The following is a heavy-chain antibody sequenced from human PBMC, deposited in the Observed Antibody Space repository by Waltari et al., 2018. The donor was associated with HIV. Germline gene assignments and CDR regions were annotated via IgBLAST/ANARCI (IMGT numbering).Heavy chain of an antibody. V-gene: IGHV5-51*01. CDR1: GYRFTSFW. CDR3: ARPRGGFSEGGWYFDL. J-gene: IGHJ2*01. CDR2: IYPADSDT. Sequence: EEQLLQSGAEVKKPGESLKISCEGSGYRFTSFWIGWVRQMPGKGLEWMGIIYPADSDTRYSPPFQSQVTISADKSLRTAYLQWSSLKASDSAKYYCARPRGGFSEGGWYFDLWGRGTLVTVSS. D-gene: IGHD3-3*01.